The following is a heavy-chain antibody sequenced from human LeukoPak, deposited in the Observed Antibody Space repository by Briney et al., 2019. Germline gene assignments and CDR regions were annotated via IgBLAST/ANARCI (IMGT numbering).Heavy chain of an antibody. CDR3: ARGLQNDSSGYYYGYFDY. J-gene: IGHJ4*02. Sequence: PSETLSLTCAVYGGSFSGYYWSWIRQPPGKGLEWIGEINHSGSTNYNPSLKSRVTISVDTSKNQFSLKLSSVTAADTAVYYCARGLQNDSSGYYYGYFDYWGQGTLVPVSS. D-gene: IGHD3-22*01. CDR1: GGSFSGYY. CDR2: INHSGST. V-gene: IGHV4-34*01.